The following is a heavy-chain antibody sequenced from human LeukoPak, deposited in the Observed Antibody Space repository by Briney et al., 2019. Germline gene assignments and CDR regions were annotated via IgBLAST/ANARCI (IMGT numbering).Heavy chain of an antibody. Sequence: PGGSLRLSCAASGFTFSSYAMSWVRQAPGKGLEWVSAISGSGGSTYYADSVKGRFTISRDNSKNTLYLQMNSLRAEDTAVYYCARVAGYCSSTSCYYFDYWGQGTLVTVSS. CDR2: ISGSGGST. CDR3: ARVAGYCSSTSCYYFDY. J-gene: IGHJ4*02. V-gene: IGHV3-23*01. D-gene: IGHD2-2*01. CDR1: GFTFSSYA.